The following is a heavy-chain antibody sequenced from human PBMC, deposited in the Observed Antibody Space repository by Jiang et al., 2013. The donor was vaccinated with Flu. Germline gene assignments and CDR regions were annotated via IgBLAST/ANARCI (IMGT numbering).Heavy chain of an antibody. J-gene: IGHJ3*02. V-gene: IGHV1-3*01. CDR3: ARGASSGYYSALGAFDI. D-gene: IGHD3-22*01. Sequence: QGRVTITRDTSASTAYMELSSLRSEDTAVYYCARGASSGYYSALGAFDIWGQGTMVTVSS.